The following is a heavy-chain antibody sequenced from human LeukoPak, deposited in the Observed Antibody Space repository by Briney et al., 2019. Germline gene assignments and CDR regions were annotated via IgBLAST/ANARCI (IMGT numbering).Heavy chain of an antibody. D-gene: IGHD6-13*01. CDR2: INHSGST. Sequence: PSETLSLTCAVYGGSFSGYYWSWIRQPPGKGLEWIGEINHSGSTNYNPSLKSRVTISVDTSKNQFSLKLSSVTAADTAVYYCAGIAAAYYYYYGMDVWGKGTTVTVPS. CDR3: AGIAAAYYYYYGMDV. CDR1: GGSFSGYY. V-gene: IGHV4-34*01. J-gene: IGHJ6*04.